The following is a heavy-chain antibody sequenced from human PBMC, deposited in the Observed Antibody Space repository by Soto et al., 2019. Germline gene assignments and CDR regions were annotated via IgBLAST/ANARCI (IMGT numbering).Heavy chain of an antibody. CDR1: GGSFSGYY. D-gene: IGHD2-15*01. J-gene: IGHJ4*02. CDR2: INHSGST. Sequence: SETLSLTCAVYGGSFSGYYWSWIRQPPGKGLEWIGEINHSGSTNYNPSLKSRVTISVDTSKNQFSLKLSSVTAADTAVYYCARYCSGGSCYELVDYWGQGTLVTVSS. V-gene: IGHV4-34*01. CDR3: ARYCSGGSCYELVDY.